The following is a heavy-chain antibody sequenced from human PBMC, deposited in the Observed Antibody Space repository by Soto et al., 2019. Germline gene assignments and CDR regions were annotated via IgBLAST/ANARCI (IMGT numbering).Heavy chain of an antibody. CDR2: IYYSGST. Sequence: SETLSLTCTVSGGSISSSSYYWGWIRQPPGKGLEWIGSIYYSGSTYYNPSLKSRVTISVDTSKNQFSLKLSSVTAADTAVYYCSRHQSHSSSYVDPWGQGTLVTVSS. J-gene: IGHJ5*02. CDR1: GGSISSSSYY. CDR3: SRHQSHSSSYVDP. D-gene: IGHD6-13*01. V-gene: IGHV4-39*01.